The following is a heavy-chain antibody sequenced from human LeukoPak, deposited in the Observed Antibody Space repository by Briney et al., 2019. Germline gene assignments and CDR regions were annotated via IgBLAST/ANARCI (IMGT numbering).Heavy chain of an antibody. D-gene: IGHD6-19*01. CDR1: GFTFTTYA. CDR3: ARAVIGTFSTTWGFDF. V-gene: IGHV3-30*04. Sequence: GGSLRLSCEASGFTFTTYAMQWVRQAPGKGLDWVAVISYDGSNMYYADSVTGRFTISRDNSKNTLYQQMKSLRPEDTAVYYCARAVIGTFSTTWGFDFWGQGTLVTVSS. J-gene: IGHJ4*02. CDR2: ISYDGSNM.